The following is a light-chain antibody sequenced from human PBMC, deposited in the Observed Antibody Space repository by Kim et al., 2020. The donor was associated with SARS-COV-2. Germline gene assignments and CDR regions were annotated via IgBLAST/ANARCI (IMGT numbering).Light chain of an antibody. Sequence: PGERATLACRASQSVSSSYLAWYQQKPGQAPRLLIYGASSRATGIPDRFSGSGSGTDFTLTISRLEPEDFAVYYCQQYGSSPPRTFGQGTKVDIK. CDR3: QQYGSSPPRT. V-gene: IGKV3-20*01. CDR1: QSVSSSY. J-gene: IGKJ1*01. CDR2: GAS.